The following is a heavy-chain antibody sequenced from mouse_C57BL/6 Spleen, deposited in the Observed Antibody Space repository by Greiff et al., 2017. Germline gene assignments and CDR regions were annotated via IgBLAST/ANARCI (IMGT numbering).Heavy chain of an antibody. Sequence: VQRVESGPELVKPGASVKISCKASGYAFSSSWMNWVKQRPGKGLEWIGRIYPGDGDTNYNGKFKGKATLTADKSSSTAYMQLSSLTSEDSAVYFCARSDYDSYFDYWGQGTTLTVSS. CDR2: IYPGDGDT. D-gene: IGHD2-4*01. J-gene: IGHJ2*01. CDR1: GYAFSSSW. V-gene: IGHV1-82*01. CDR3: ARSDYDSYFDY.